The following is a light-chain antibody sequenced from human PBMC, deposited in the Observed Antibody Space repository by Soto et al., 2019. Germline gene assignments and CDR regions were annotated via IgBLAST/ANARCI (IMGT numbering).Light chain of an antibody. Sequence: AIRMTQSPSSFSASTGDRVTITCRASQGISSYLAWYQQKPGKAPELLIYAASTLQSGVPSRFSGSGSGTDFTLTISCLQSEDFATYYCQQYYSFPLTFGQGTRLEIK. CDR2: AAS. J-gene: IGKJ5*01. CDR1: QGISSY. CDR3: QQYYSFPLT. V-gene: IGKV1-8*01.